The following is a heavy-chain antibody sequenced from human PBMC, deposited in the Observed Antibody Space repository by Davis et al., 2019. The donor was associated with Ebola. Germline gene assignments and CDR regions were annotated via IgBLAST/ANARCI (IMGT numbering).Heavy chain of an antibody. D-gene: IGHD5-24*01. V-gene: IGHV3-48*02. J-gene: IGHJ4*02. Sequence: GESLKISCAASGFTFSSYSMNWVRQAPGKGLEWVSYISSSSSTIYYADSVKGRFTISRDNAKNSLYLQMNSLRDEDTAVYYCARNFRWLSGYFDYWGQGTLVTVSS. CDR3: ARNFRWLSGYFDY. CDR1: GFTFSSYS. CDR2: ISSSSSTI.